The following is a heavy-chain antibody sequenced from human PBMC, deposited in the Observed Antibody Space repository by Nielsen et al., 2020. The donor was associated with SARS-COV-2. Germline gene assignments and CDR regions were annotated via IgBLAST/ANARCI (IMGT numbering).Heavy chain of an antibody. CDR2: INPSGGST. V-gene: IGHV1-46*01. Sequence: WVRQAPGQGLEWTGIINPSGGSTSYAQKFQGRVTMTTDTSTSTAYMELRSLRSDDTAVYYCARDNDYVWGSYRQGAFDIWGQGTMVTVSS. CDR3: ARDNDYVWGSYRQGAFDI. D-gene: IGHD3-16*02. J-gene: IGHJ3*02.